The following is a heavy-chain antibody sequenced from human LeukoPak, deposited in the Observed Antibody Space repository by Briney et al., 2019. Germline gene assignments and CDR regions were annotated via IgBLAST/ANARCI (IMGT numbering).Heavy chain of an antibody. Sequence: GGSLRLSCAASGFTFSSYGMSWVRQAPGKGLEWVSTISSSAGNTYYADSVKGRFTISRDNSKNTLYMLMNSLRAEDTAVYYCAKVRAPLWGKDYWGQGTLVTVSS. V-gene: IGHV3-23*01. CDR3: AKVRAPLWGKDY. CDR2: ISSSAGNT. CDR1: GFTFSSYG. J-gene: IGHJ4*02. D-gene: IGHD3-16*01.